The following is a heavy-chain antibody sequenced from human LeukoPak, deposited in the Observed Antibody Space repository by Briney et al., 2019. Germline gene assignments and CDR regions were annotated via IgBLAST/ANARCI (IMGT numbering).Heavy chain of an antibody. V-gene: IGHV3-30*03. J-gene: IGHJ3*02. CDR1: GFTFSSYG. Sequence: GRSLRLSCAASGFTFSSYGMHCVRQAPGKGLEWVAVISYDGSNKYYADSVKGRFTISRDNSKNTLYLQMNSLRAEDTAVYYCARSYCSGGSCFAFDIWGQGTMVTVSS. CDR2: ISYDGSNK. CDR3: ARSYCSGGSCFAFDI. D-gene: IGHD2-15*01.